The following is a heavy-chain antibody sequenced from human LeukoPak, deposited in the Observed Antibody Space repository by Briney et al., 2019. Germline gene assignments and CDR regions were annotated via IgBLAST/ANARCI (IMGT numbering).Heavy chain of an antibody. V-gene: IGHV3-23*01. CDR3: ARDAYSSSWSGIFDY. D-gene: IGHD6-13*01. CDR2: ISGSGGST. Sequence: PGGSLRLSCAASGFTFSSYAMSWVRQAPGKGLEWVSAISGSGGSTYYADSVKGRFTISRDNAKNSLYLQMNSLRAEDTAVYYCARDAYSSSWSGIFDYWGQGTLVTVSS. CDR1: GFTFSSYA. J-gene: IGHJ4*02.